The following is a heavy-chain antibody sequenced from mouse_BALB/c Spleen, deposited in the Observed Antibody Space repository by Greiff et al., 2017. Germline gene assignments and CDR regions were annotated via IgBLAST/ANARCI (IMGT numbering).Heavy chain of an antibody. Sequence: QVHVKQSGAELAKPGASVKMSCKASGYTFTSYWMHWVKQRPGQGLEWIGYINPSTGYTEYNQKFKDKATLTADKSSSTAYMQLSSLTSEDSAVYYCASRDYWGQGTTLTVSS. CDR2: INPSTGYT. CDR1: GYTFTSYW. J-gene: IGHJ2*01. V-gene: IGHV1-7*01. CDR3: ASRDY.